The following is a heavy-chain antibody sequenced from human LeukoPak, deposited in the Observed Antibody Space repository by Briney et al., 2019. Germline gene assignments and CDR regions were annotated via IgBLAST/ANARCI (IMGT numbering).Heavy chain of an antibody. Sequence: EASVKVSCKASGYTVSGFYVHWVRQAPGQGLEWMGLINPNTGGTNYAQEFQGRVVMTMDTAISTAYLDLSRLTSDDTAIYYCASSFYRQTDAWGQGSLVTVSS. CDR1: GYTVSGFY. CDR3: ASSFYRQTDA. D-gene: IGHD3-16*02. J-gene: IGHJ5*02. CDR2: INPNTGGT. V-gene: IGHV1-2*02.